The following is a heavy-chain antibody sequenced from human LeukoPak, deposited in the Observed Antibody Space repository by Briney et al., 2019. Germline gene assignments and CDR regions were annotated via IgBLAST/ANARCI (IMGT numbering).Heavy chain of an antibody. D-gene: IGHD2-8*01. CDR3: ASLGQLFLMVRAFDI. Sequence: GGSLRLSCAASGFTFSSYAMSWVRQAPGKGLGWVSAISGSGGSTYYADSVKGRFTISRDNSKNTLYLQMNSLRAEDTAVYYCASLGQLFLMVRAFDIWGKGTMVTVSS. CDR2: ISGSGGST. V-gene: IGHV3-23*01. CDR1: GFTFSSYA. J-gene: IGHJ3*02.